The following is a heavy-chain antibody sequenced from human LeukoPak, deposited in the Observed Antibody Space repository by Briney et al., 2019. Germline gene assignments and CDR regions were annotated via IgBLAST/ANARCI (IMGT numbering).Heavy chain of an antibody. CDR1: GFTFSSYS. J-gene: IGHJ1*01. CDR2: ISSSSSYI. Sequence: GGSLRLSCAASGFTFSSYSVNWVRQAPGKGLEWVSSISSSSSYIYYADSVKGRFTISRDNAKNSLYLQMNSLRAEDTAVYYCARDTYYYDSSGYPEYFQHWGQGTLVTVSS. CDR3: ARDTYYYDSSGYPEYFQH. V-gene: IGHV3-21*01. D-gene: IGHD3-22*01.